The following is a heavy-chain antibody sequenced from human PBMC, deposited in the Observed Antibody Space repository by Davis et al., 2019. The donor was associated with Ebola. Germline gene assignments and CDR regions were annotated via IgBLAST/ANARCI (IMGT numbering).Heavy chain of an antibody. Sequence: GESLKISCAASGFTFSDYGMHWVRQAPGKGLEWVSVIYDQSTAYADAVRGRFIISRDKSNNTLYLEMSSLRVDDTAVYYCATTQWLREFDNWGQGTLVTVSS. CDR1: GFTFSDYG. CDR2: IYDQST. D-gene: IGHD6-19*01. J-gene: IGHJ4*02. CDR3: ATTQWLREFDN. V-gene: IGHV3-NL1*01.